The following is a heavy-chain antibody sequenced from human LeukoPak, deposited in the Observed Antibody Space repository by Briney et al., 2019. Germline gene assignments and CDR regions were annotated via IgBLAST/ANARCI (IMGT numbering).Heavy chain of an antibody. J-gene: IGHJ4*02. CDR2: IYYSGST. V-gene: IGHV4-61*01. Sequence: SETLSLTCTVSGDSVSNGNYYWSWLRQPPGKALAWIGYIYYSGSTYYNPSLEGRVTISVDTSKNQFSVKLRSVTAADTAVYYCARSQNYYGSGDYWSQGTLVTVTS. CDR3: ARSQNYYGSGDY. CDR1: GDSVSNGNYY. D-gene: IGHD3-10*01.